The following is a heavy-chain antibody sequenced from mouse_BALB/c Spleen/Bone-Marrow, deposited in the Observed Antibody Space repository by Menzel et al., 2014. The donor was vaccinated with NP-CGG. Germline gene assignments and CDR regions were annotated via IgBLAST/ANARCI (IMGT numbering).Heavy chain of an antibody. CDR2: IYPGDGDT. Sequence: QVQLQQSGAELVRPGSSVKISCESSGYVFSTYWINWVKQRPGQGLEWIGQIYPGDGDTDYNRKFKDKATLTADKSSNTAYMQLSSLTSEDSAVYFCARGGISVDYWGQGTTLTVSS. J-gene: IGHJ2*01. CDR1: GYVFSTYW. CDR3: ARGGISVDY. V-gene: IGHV1-80*01.